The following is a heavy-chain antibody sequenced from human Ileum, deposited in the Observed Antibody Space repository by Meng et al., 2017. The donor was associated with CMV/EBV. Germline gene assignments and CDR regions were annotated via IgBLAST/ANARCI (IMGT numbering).Heavy chain of an antibody. CDR3: ARVLPGAVGSISYFDS. Sequence: GESLKISCAASGLAVSENYMNWVRQAPGKGLEWVSVMYSGGSAYYTDSVKGRFTISRDNSKNTLYLQMNSLRAEDTAVNFCARVLPGAVGSISYFDSWGQGTRVTVSS. V-gene: IGHV3-53*01. D-gene: IGHD3-10*01. J-gene: IGHJ4*02. CDR2: MYSGGSA. CDR1: GLAVSENY.